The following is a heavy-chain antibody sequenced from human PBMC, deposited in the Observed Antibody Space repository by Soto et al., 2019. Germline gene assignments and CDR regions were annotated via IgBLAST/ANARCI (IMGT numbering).Heavy chain of an antibody. V-gene: IGHV3-30*18. Sequence: GGYVRLSCAASGFTFSSYGMHWVRQAPGKGLEWVAVISYDGSNKYYADSVKGRFTISRDNSKNTLYLQMNSLRAEDTAVYYCAKVTHSSSWPYDAFDIWGQGTMVTVSS. J-gene: IGHJ3*02. CDR2: ISYDGSNK. CDR1: GFTFSSYG. D-gene: IGHD6-13*01. CDR3: AKVTHSSSWPYDAFDI.